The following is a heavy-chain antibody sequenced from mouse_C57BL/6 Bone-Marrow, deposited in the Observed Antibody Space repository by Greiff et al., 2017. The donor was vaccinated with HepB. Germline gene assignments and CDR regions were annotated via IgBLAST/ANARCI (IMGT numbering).Heavy chain of an antibody. CDR3: ARQFITTVVAHWYFDV. J-gene: IGHJ1*03. D-gene: IGHD1-1*01. CDR1: GFTFSSYG. CDR2: ISSGGSYT. V-gene: IGHV5-6*01. Sequence: EVQVVEAGGDLVKPGGSLKLSCAASGFTFSSYGMSWVRQTPDKRLEWVATISSGGSYTYYPDSVKGRFTISRDNAKNTLYLQMSSLKSEDTAMYYCARQFITTVVAHWYFDVWGTGTTVTVSS.